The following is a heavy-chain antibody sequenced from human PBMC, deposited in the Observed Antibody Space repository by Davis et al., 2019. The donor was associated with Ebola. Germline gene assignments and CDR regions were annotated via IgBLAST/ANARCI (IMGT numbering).Heavy chain of an antibody. CDR3: ARDHYYDSSGLVYYYYGMDV. CDR2: ISSSSSTI. D-gene: IGHD3-22*01. CDR1: GFTFSCYS. Sequence: PGGSLRLSCAASGFTFSCYSMNWVRQAPGKGLEWVSYISSSSSTIYYADSVKGRFTISRDNAKNSLYLQMNSLRDEDTAVYYCARDHYYDSSGLVYYYYGMDVWGKGTTVTVSS. V-gene: IGHV3-48*02. J-gene: IGHJ6*04.